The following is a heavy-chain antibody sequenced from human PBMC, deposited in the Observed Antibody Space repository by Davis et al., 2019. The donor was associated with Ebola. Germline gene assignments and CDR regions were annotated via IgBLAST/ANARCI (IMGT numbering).Heavy chain of an antibody. Sequence: MPSETLSLTCTVSGGSISSSSYYWGWIRQPPGKGLEWIGSIYYSGSTYYNPSLKSRVTISVDTSKNQFSLKLSSVTAADTAVYYRATPSQYYYDSSGYYMRYDYWGQGTLVTVSS. V-gene: IGHV4-39*01. CDR2: IYYSGST. CDR1: GGSISSSSYY. D-gene: IGHD3-22*01. CDR3: ATPSQYYYDSSGYYMRYDY. J-gene: IGHJ4*02.